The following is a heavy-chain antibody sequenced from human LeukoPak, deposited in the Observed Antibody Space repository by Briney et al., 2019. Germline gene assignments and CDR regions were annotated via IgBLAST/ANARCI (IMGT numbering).Heavy chain of an antibody. CDR2: IYSGGET. Sequence: GGSLRLSCAASGFTVGSKYMSWVRQAPGKGLEWVSVIYSGGETHYADSVKGRFTISRDNSKNTLYLQMNSLRAEDTAVYYCARDRPVDYWGQGTLVTASS. V-gene: IGHV3-53*01. D-gene: IGHD6-6*01. CDR3: ARDRPVDY. CDR1: GFTVGSKY. J-gene: IGHJ4*02.